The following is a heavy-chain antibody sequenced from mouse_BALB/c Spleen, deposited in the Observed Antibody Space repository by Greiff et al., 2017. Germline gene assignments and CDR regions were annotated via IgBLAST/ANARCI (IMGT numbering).Heavy chain of an antibody. CDR1: GYSITSGYY. D-gene: IGHD2-3*01. Sequence: EVKLQESGPGLVKPSQSLSLTCSVTGYSITSGYYWNWIRQFPGNKLEWMGYISYDGSNNYNPSLKNRISITRDTSKNQFFLKLNSVTTEDTATYYCARGDGYYPYYAMDYWGQGTSVTVSS. V-gene: IGHV3-6*02. CDR3: ARGDGYYPYYAMDY. CDR2: ISYDGSN. J-gene: IGHJ4*01.